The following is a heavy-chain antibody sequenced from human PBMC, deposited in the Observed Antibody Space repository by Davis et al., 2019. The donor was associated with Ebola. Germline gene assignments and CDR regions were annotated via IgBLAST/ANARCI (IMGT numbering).Heavy chain of an antibody. CDR3: AREELMVGATDDAFDI. Sequence: GESLKISCAASGFTFSTYGMHWVRQAPGKGLEWVAVIWYDGSNKYYADSVKGRFTISRDNSKNTLYLQMNSLRAEDTAVYYCAREELMVGATDDAFDIWGKGTMVTVSS. J-gene: IGHJ3*02. D-gene: IGHD1-26*01. CDR1: GFTFSTYG. CDR2: IWYDGSNK. V-gene: IGHV3-30*19.